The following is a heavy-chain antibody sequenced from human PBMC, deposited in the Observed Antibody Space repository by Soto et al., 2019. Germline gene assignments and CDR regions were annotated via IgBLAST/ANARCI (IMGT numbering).Heavy chain of an antibody. CDR1: GFTFSSYG. V-gene: IGHV3-33*01. J-gene: IGHJ4*02. CDR2: IWYDGSNK. D-gene: IGHD5-18*01. CDR3: AREGIPYYFDY. Sequence: QVQLVESGGGVVQPGRSLRLSCAASGFTFSSYGMHWVRQAPGKGLEWVAVIWYDGSNKYYADSVKGRFTISRDNSKNTLYLQMNSLRAEDTAVYYCAREGIPYYFDYWGPGTLVTGSS.